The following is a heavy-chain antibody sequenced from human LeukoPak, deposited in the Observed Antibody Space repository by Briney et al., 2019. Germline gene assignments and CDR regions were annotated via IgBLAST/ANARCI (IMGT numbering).Heavy chain of an antibody. D-gene: IGHD5-12*01. CDR2: ISSSGSTI. Sequence: GGSLRLSCEASGFIFSDYSMNWVRQAPGKGLEWVSYISSSGSTIYYADSVKGRFTISRDNAKNSLYLQMNSLRAEDTAVYYCARGYSGYDYGIDYWGQGTLVTVSS. J-gene: IGHJ4*02. V-gene: IGHV3-48*04. CDR1: GFIFSDYS. CDR3: ARGYSGYDYGIDY.